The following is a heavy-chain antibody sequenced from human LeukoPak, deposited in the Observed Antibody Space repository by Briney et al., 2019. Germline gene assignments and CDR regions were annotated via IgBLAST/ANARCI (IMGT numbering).Heavy chain of an antibody. CDR2: IRRNSDGGTV. CDR1: GVTLSHAW. CDR3: GTGGHYFGS. D-gene: IGHD3-16*01. Sequence: GGSLRLSCVASGVTLSHAWMSWVRQAPGKGLEWVGRIRRNSDGGTVDYAAPVRGRFLISRDDSRNTFYLQMNSLETDDTALYYCGTGGHYFGSWGQGTLVTVSS. V-gene: IGHV3-15*01. J-gene: IGHJ4*02.